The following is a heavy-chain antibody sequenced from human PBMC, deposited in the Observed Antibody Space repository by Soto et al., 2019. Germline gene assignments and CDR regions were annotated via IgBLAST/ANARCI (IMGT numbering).Heavy chain of an antibody. Sequence: SETLSLTCTVSGGSISSYYWSWIRQPPGKGLEWIGYIYYSGSTNYNPSLKSRVTISVDTSKNQFSLKLSSVTAADTAVYYCASGRNVEKGFDYWGQGTLVTVSS. J-gene: IGHJ4*02. CDR3: ASGRNVEKGFDY. CDR1: GGSISSYY. V-gene: IGHV4-59*08. D-gene: IGHD1-1*01. CDR2: IYYSGST.